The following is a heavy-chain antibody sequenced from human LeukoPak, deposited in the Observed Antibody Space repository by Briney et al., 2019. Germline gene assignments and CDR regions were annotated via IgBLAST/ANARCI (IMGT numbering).Heavy chain of an antibody. J-gene: IGHJ3*02. D-gene: IGHD6-13*01. Sequence: GGSLRLSCAASGFTFSSYGMHWVRQAPGKGLEWVAVIWYDGSNKYYADSVKGRFTISRDNSKNTLYLQMNSLRAEDTAVYYCARGPPLRWQQLPRGAFDIWGQGTMVTVSS. V-gene: IGHV3-33*01. CDR3: ARGPPLRWQQLPRGAFDI. CDR1: GFTFSSYG. CDR2: IWYDGSNK.